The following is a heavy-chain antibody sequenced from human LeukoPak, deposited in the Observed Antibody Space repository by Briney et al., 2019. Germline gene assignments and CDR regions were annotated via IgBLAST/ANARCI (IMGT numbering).Heavy chain of an antibody. J-gene: IGHJ6*02. CDR3: AKYTAVVNHYYYGMDV. CDR2: IRGSGGYT. D-gene: IGHD5-18*01. CDR1: GFTFSSYA. Sequence: GGSLRLSCAASGFTFSSYAMSWVRQAPGKGLEWVSAIRGSGGYTYYADTVKGRFTISRDNPKNTLYLQMNSLRAEDTAVYYCAKYTAVVNHYYYGMDVWGQGTTVTVSS. V-gene: IGHV3-23*01.